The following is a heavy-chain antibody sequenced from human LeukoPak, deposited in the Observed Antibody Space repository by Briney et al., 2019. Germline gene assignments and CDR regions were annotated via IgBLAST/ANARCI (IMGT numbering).Heavy chain of an antibody. Sequence: ASVKVSCKASGGTFSSYAISWVRQAPGQGLEWMGGIIPIFGTANYAQKFQGRVTITADESTSTAYMELRSLRSDDTAVYYCARAVGATSYWFDPWGQGTLVTVSS. CDR3: ARAVGATSYWFDP. V-gene: IGHV1-69*13. CDR2: IIPIFGTA. D-gene: IGHD1-26*01. J-gene: IGHJ5*02. CDR1: GGTFSSYA.